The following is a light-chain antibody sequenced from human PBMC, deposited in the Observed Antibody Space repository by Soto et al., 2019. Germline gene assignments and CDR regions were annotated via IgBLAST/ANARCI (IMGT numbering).Light chain of an antibody. J-gene: IGLJ1*01. CDR3: SSYAGSNNLDV. Sequence: QSALTQPPSASGSPGQSVTISCTGTSSDVGGYNYVSWYQQHPGKAPKLMIYEVSKQPSGVPDRFSGSKSGNTASLTVSGLQAEDEADYYCSSYAGSNNLDVFGTGTKLTVL. V-gene: IGLV2-8*01. CDR2: EVS. CDR1: SSDVGGYNY.